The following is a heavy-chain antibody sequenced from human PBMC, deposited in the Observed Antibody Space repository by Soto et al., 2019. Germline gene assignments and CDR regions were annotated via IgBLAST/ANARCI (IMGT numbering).Heavy chain of an antibody. CDR1: GYTLTELF. D-gene: IGHD3-22*01. J-gene: IGHJ4*02. CDR2: FDPEDGGT. Sequence: GASVKVSCKVSGYTLTELFMHWVRQAPGKGLEWMGGFDPEDGGTIYAQNFQGRVTMTEVTSTDTAYMELSSLRSADTAVYYCATTLGPSGFYDTFDYWGQGTLVTVSS. CDR3: ATTLGPSGFYDTFDY. V-gene: IGHV1-24*01.